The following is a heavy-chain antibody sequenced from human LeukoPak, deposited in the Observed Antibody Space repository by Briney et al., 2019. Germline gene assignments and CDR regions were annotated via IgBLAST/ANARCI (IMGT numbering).Heavy chain of an antibody. CDR3: ARHSSGWYWFDP. CDR1: SGSISSSTYY. V-gene: IGHV4-39*07. Sequence: SETLSLTCTVSSGSISSSTYYWGWIRQPPGKGLEWIGTIYYTGSTYYNPSLKSRVTISVDTSKNQFSLKLSSVTAADTAVYYCARHSSGWYWFDPWGQGTLVTVSS. CDR2: IYYTGST. D-gene: IGHD6-19*01. J-gene: IGHJ5*02.